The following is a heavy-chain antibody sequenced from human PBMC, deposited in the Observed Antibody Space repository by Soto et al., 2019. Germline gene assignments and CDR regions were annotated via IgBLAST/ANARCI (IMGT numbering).Heavy chain of an antibody. J-gene: IGHJ5*02. CDR1: GYMFSTYD. D-gene: IGHD1-20*01. Sequence: QVQLVQSGAEVKKPGASVKVSCKASGYMFSTYDINWVRQAPGQGLEWMGWLNPNSGNTGYAKKFQGRVTMTRNTSINTAYMELSSLGSDDTAVYYCARDHRYNWNAEWWFDPWCQGTLVTVSS. V-gene: IGHV1-8*01. CDR3: ARDHRYNWNAEWWFDP. CDR2: LNPNSGNT.